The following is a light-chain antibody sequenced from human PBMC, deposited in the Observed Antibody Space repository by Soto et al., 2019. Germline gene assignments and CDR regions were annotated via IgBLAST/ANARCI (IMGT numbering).Light chain of an antibody. Sequence: QTVVTQEPSLTVSPGGTVTLTCASSTGAVTSGHYPNWFQQKPGQPPRAMIYTTSLRHSWTPARFSGSLLGGKAALTVSGVQPEDEAEYYCLLNDGATRIFGGGTQLTVL. CDR3: LLNDGATRI. CDR1: TGAVTSGHY. V-gene: IGLV7-43*01. J-gene: IGLJ2*01. CDR2: TTS.